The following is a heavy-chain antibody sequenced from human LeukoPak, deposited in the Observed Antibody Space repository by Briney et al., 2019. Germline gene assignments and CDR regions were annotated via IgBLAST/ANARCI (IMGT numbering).Heavy chain of an antibody. J-gene: IGHJ3*01. Sequence: PSETLSLTCAVSGVSISSYYWNWMRQSPGKGLEWIGYSHYSGAASYNPPLNSRVTISVDTSKNQFSLKLSSVSAADTAVYYCAKWGESANYVVHAFDVWGQGTKVIVSS. CDR3: AKWGESANYVVHAFDV. V-gene: IGHV4-59*01. D-gene: IGHD4/OR15-4a*01. CDR1: GVSISSYY. CDR2: SHYSGAA.